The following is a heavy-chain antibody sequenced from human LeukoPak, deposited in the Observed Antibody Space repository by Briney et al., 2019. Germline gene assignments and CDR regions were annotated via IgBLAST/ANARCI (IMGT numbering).Heavy chain of an antibody. CDR2: ISYDGSNK. CDR1: GFTFSSYG. CDR3: AKEGSNYGGLTYYLDY. V-gene: IGHV3-30*18. J-gene: IGHJ4*02. D-gene: IGHD4-11*01. Sequence: GGSLRLSCAASGFTFSSYGMHWVRQAPGKGLEWVAVISYDGSNKYYADSVKGRFAISRDNSKNTLYLQMNSLRAEDTAVYYCAKEGSNYGGLTYYLDYWGQGTLVTVSS.